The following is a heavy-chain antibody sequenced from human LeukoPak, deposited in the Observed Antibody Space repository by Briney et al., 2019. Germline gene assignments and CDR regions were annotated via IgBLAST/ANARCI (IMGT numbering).Heavy chain of an antibody. V-gene: IGHV3-7*01. CDR2: IKQDGSEK. CDR3: AGLSGGFYDTNDYA. D-gene: IGHD3-22*01. J-gene: IGHJ5*02. Sequence: GGSLRLSCVASGFTFNSYWMSWVRQAPGKGLEWVANIKQDGSEKYYVDSVKGRFTVSRDNAKNSLYLQMNILRVEDTAVYYCAGLSGGFYDTNDYAWGQGTLVTVSS. CDR1: GFTFNSYW.